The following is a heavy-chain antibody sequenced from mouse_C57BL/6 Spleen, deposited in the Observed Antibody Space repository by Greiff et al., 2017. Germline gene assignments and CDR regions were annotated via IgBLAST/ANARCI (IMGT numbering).Heavy chain of an antibody. CDR1: GYTFTSYW. CDR2: IYPGSGST. Sequence: QVQLQQPGAELVKPGASVKMSCKASGYTFTSYWITWVKQRPGQGLEWIGDIYPGSGSTNYNEKFKSKATLTVDTSSRPAYMQLSSLTSEDSAVYYCARYTSRAMDYWGQGTSVTVSS. J-gene: IGHJ4*01. CDR3: ARYTSRAMDY. V-gene: IGHV1-55*01.